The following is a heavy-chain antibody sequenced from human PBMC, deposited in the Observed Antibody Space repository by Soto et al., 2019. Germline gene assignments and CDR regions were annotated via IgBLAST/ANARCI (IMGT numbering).Heavy chain of an antibody. CDR2: VYYSGTT. D-gene: IGHD3-9*01. CDR3: ARTTAVPNTLRSRYFFDF. CDR1: GGSVNNKTYY. V-gene: IGHV4-61*01. J-gene: IGHJ4*02. Sequence: SETLSLTCSVSGGSVNNKTYYWSWIRQPPGKRLEWIGYVYYSGTTNYNPSLKSRVTISIDMSKNQFSLRLSSVTAADTALYYCARTTAVPNTLRSRYFFDFWGQGTLVTVSS.